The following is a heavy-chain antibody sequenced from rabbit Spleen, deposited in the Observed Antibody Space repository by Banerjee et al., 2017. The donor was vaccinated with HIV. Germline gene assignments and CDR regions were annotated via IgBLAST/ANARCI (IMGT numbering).Heavy chain of an antibody. D-gene: IGHD1-1*01. CDR2: IYTDNSKT. V-gene: IGHV1S45*01. CDR1: GFSFSDRDV. CDR3: ARDVGSGPYIDGYFTL. Sequence: QEQLVESGGGLVQPEGSLTLTCKASGFSFSDRDVMCWVRQAPGKGLEWIACIYTDNSKTYYANWAKGRFTVSKTSSPSVTLQMTSLTVADTATYFCARDVGSGPYIDGYFTLWGPGTLVTVS. J-gene: IGHJ4*01.